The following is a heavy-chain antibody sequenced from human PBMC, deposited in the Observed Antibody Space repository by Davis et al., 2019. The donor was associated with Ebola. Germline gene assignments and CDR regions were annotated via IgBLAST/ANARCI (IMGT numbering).Heavy chain of an antibody. J-gene: IGHJ1*01. D-gene: IGHD6-19*01. V-gene: IGHV4-39*01. CDR3: ARRGIAVAGTGYFQH. Sequence: SETLSLTCTVSGGSVSTYYWGWIRQPPGKGLEWIGSIYYSGSTYYNPSLKSRVTISVDTSNNQFSLKLSSVTAADTAVYYCARRGIAVAGTGYFQHWGQGTLVTVSS. CDR1: GGSVSTYY. CDR2: IYYSGST.